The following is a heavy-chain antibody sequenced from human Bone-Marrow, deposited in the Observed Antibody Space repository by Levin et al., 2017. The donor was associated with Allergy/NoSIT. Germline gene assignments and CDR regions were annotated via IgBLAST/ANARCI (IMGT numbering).Heavy chain of an antibody. CDR3: ARGEGVVPAAGGAFDF. CDR1: GFTVSSNY. Sequence: GGSLRLSCVVSGFTVSSNYMNWVRQAPGTGLEWVSVIYSGGSTYYADSVKGRFTISRDNSKNTLYLQMNSLRAEDTAVYYCARGEGVVPAAGGAFDFWGQGTMVIVSS. J-gene: IGHJ3*01. CDR2: IYSGGST. V-gene: IGHV3-53*01. D-gene: IGHD2-2*01.